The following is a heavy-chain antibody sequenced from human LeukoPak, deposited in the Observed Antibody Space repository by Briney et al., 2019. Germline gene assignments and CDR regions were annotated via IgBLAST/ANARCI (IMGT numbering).Heavy chain of an antibody. CDR3: ARCRGYDFWSGFHAFDI. D-gene: IGHD3-3*01. V-gene: IGHV5-51*01. J-gene: IGHJ3*02. Sequence: GESLKISCKGSGYSFTSYWIGWVRQMPGKGLEWMGLIYPGDSDIRYSPSFQGQVTISADKSISTAYLQRSSLKASDTAMYYCARCRGYDFWSGFHAFDIWGQGTMVTVSS. CDR2: IYPGDSDI. CDR1: GYSFTSYW.